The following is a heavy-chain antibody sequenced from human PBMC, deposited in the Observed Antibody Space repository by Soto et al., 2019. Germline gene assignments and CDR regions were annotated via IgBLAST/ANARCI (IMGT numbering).Heavy chain of an antibody. CDR3: AREGTSGDFWSGYYRTANWFDP. CDR1: GFTFSSYA. V-gene: IGHV3-30-3*01. D-gene: IGHD3-3*01. CDR2: ISYDGSNK. J-gene: IGHJ5*02. Sequence: GGSLRLSCAASGFTFSSYAMHWVRQAPGKGLEWVAVISYDGSNKYYADSVKGRFTISRDNSKNTLYLQMNSLRAEDTAVYYCAREGTSGDFWSGYYRTANWFDPWGQGTLVTVSS.